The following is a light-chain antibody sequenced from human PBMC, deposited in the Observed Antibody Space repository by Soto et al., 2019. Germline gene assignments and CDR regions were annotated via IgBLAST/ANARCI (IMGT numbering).Light chain of an antibody. CDR3: QQSYSTPWT. V-gene: IGKV1-39*01. J-gene: IGKJ1*01. CDR1: QSISSY. Sequence: DIQMTQSPSSLSASVGDRVTITCRASQSISSYLNWYQQKPGKAPKLLIYAASSLQSGVPSRLSGSGSGTDFILTISSLQPEDFATYYCQQSYSTPWTFGQGTKVEIK. CDR2: AAS.